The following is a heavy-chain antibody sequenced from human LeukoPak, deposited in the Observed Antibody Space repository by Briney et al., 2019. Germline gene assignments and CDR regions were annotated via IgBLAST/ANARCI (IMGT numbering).Heavy chain of an antibody. CDR3: AKDREIVVVPTPCFDY. V-gene: IGHV3-23*01. CDR2: ISGSGGST. Sequence: GGSLRLSCAASGFTFSSYAMSWVRQAPGKGLEWVSAISGSGGSTYYADSVKGRFTISRDNSKNTLYLQMNSLRAEDTAVYYCAKDREIVVVPTPCFDYWGQGTLVTVSS. CDR1: GFTFSSYA. D-gene: IGHD3-22*01. J-gene: IGHJ4*02.